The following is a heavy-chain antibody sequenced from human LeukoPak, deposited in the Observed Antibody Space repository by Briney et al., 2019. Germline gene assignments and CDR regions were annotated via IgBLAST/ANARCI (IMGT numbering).Heavy chain of an antibody. V-gene: IGHV4-59*08. CDR1: GGSISSFY. Sequence: TSETLSLTCTVSGGSISSFYWSWIRQPPGKGLEWIGYIHYSGSTNYNPSLKSRVTISVDSSKNQFSLKLSSVTAADTAVYYCARLGPVEMATGRAFDIWGQGTMVTVSS. J-gene: IGHJ3*02. CDR3: ARLGPVEMATGRAFDI. D-gene: IGHD5-24*01. CDR2: IHYSGST.